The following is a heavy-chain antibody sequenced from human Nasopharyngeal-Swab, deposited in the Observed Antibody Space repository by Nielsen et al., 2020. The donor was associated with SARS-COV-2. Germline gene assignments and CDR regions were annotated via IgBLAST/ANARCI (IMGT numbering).Heavy chain of an antibody. CDR2: IIPIFGTA. J-gene: IGHJ4*02. Sequence: SVKVSCKASGGTFSSYAISWVRQAPGQGREWMGGIIPIFGTANYAQKFQGRVTITADESTSTAYMELSSLRSEDTAVYYCARDPGVGSDCTNGVCYTIFDYWGQGTLVTVSS. V-gene: IGHV1-69*13. CDR1: GGTFSSYA. D-gene: IGHD2-8*01. CDR3: ARDPGVGSDCTNGVCYTIFDY.